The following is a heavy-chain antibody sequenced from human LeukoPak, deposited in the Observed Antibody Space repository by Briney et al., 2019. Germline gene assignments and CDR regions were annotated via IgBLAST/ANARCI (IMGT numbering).Heavy chain of an antibody. CDR3: ARGNVPWDAFDI. J-gene: IGHJ3*02. Sequence: SETLSLTCTVSGGSISSSSYYWGWIRQPPGKGLEWIGSIYYSGSTYYNPSLKSRVTISVDTSKNQFSLKLSSVTAADTAVYYCARGNVPWDAFDIWGQGTMVTVSS. V-gene: IGHV4-39*07. D-gene: IGHD1-1*01. CDR1: GGSISSSSYY. CDR2: IYYSGST.